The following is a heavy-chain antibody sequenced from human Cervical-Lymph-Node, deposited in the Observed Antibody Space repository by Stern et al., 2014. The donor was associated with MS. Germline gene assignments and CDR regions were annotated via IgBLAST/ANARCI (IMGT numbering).Heavy chain of an antibody. CDR1: GYTFTSYG. CDR3: ARGLLGSENAFDI. V-gene: IGHV1-18*01. J-gene: IGHJ3*02. D-gene: IGHD2-15*01. Sequence: QMQLVQSGAEVKKPGASVKVSCKASGYTFTSYGISWGRQAPGQGLEWMGWISAYNGNTTYAQTLQGKVPMTTDTSTSTASMELRSLRSDDTAEYYCARGLLGSENAFDIWGQGTMVTVSS. CDR2: ISAYNGNT.